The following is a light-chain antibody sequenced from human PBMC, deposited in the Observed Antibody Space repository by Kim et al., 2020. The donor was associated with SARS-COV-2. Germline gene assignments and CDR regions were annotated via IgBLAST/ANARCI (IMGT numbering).Light chain of an antibody. V-gene: IGKV1-27*01. CDR2: AAS. J-gene: IGKJ1*01. Sequence: ASVGDRVPITCRASQDIANSLAWYQQKPGKVPPVLIYAASTLQSGVPSRFSGSGSGTEFTLTIGSLQTEDVATYYCQKYNSAPWTFGPGTKVDIK. CDR3: QKYNSAPWT. CDR1: QDIANS.